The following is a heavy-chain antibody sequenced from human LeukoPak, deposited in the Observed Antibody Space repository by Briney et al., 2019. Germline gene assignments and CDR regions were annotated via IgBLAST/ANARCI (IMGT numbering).Heavy chain of an antibody. CDR1: GGSISGGSYY. Sequence: PSQTLSLTCTVSGGSISGGSYYWSWIRQPAGKGLEWIGRIYTSGSTNYNPSLKSRVTISVDTSKNQFSLKLSSVTAADTAVYYCARDIKYNYYMDVWGKGTTVTVSS. V-gene: IGHV4-61*02. J-gene: IGHJ6*03. CDR2: IYTSGST. D-gene: IGHD6-6*01. CDR3: ARDIKYNYYMDV.